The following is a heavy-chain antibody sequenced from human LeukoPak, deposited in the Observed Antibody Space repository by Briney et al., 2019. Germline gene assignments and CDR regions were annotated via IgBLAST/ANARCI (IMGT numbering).Heavy chain of an antibody. CDR1: VFSISSFW. CDR3: ARGAYSFDY. D-gene: IGHD4-11*01. J-gene: IGHJ4*02. CDR2: INSDGSSI. V-gene: IGHV3-74*01. Sequence: PGGSLRLSCAASVFSISSFWMHWVRQAPGKGVVWVARINSDGSSITYVDSVKGRFAISRDNAKNTFHLQMNSLTDDDTAVYYCARGAYSFDYWGQGTLVTVSS.